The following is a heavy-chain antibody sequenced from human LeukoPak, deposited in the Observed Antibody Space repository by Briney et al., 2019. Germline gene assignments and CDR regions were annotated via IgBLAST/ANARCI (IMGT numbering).Heavy chain of an antibody. CDR1: GFTFSSYW. J-gene: IGHJ4*02. Sequence: GGSLRLSCAASGFTFSSYWMHWVRQAPGKGLVWVSRINSDGSSTSYADSVKGRFTISRDNSKNTLYLQMNSLRAEDTAVYYCAKAYCGGDCYSRPRYFDYWGQGTLVTVSS. CDR3: AKAYCGGDCYSRPRYFDY. V-gene: IGHV3-74*01. CDR2: INSDGSST. D-gene: IGHD2-21*02.